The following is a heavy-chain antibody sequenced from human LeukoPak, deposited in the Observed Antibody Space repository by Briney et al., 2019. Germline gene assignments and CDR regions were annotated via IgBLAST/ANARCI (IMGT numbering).Heavy chain of an antibody. Sequence: PGGSLRLSCAASGFTFSSYWMSWVRQAPGKGLEWVANINQDGSEKYYVYSVKGRFTISRDNAKNSLYLQMNSLRAEDTAVYYCARDWSLNTAMAPRESQMDVWGKGTTVTVSS. CDR2: INQDGSEK. CDR1: GFTFSSYW. D-gene: IGHD5-18*01. CDR3: ARDWSLNTAMAPRESQMDV. J-gene: IGHJ6*04. V-gene: IGHV3-7*01.